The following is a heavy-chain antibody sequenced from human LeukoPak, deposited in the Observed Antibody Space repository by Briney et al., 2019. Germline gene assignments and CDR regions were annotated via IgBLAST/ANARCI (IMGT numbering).Heavy chain of an antibody. V-gene: IGHV1-69*13. CDR2: IIPIFGTA. J-gene: IGHJ4*02. D-gene: IGHD1-7*01. CDR3: ASASHSWNYLTPDFDY. Sequence: ASVKVSCKASGGTFSSYAISWVRQAPGQGLEWMGGIIPIFGTANYAQKFQGRVTITADESTSTAYMELSSLRSEDTAVYYCASASHSWNYLTPDFDYWGQGTLVTVSS. CDR1: GGTFSSYA.